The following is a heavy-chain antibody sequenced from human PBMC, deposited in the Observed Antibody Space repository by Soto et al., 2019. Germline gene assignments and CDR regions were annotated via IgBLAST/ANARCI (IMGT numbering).Heavy chain of an antibody. D-gene: IGHD4-17*01. Sequence: ASVKVSFKASGYTFTGYYMHWVRQAPGQGLEWMGWINPNSGGTNYAQKFQGRVTMTRDTSISTAYMELSRLRSDDTAVYYCARANDGDSGYYYYGMDVWGQGTTVTAP. J-gene: IGHJ6*02. V-gene: IGHV1-2*02. CDR2: INPNSGGT. CDR1: GYTFTGYY. CDR3: ARANDGDSGYYYYGMDV.